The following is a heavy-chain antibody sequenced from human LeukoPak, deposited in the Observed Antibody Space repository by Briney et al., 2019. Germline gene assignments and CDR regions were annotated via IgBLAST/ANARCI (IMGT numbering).Heavy chain of an antibody. V-gene: IGHV5-51*01. D-gene: IGHD3-3*01. J-gene: IGHJ4*02. CDR2: IYPGDSDA. Sequence: GESLKISCKGSGYSFTGYWIGWVRQMPGKGLEWMGSIYPGDSDARYSPSFQGQVTISADKSISTAYVQWSSLKASDTAMYYCARRHGSGLIDYWGQGTLVTVSS. CDR1: GYSFTGYW. CDR3: ARRHGSGLIDY.